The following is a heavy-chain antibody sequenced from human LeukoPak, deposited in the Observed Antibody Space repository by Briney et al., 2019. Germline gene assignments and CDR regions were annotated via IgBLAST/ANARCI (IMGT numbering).Heavy chain of an antibody. Sequence: PSETLSLTCTVSGGSMITSSYFWGWIRQPPERGLEWIGAVSHSGGTSYNPSLESRVTMSVDTSKNQFSLKLSSVTAADTAVYYCARARVGQWLVSAAFQHWGQGTLVTVSS. J-gene: IGHJ1*01. CDR1: GGSMITSSYF. CDR2: VSHSGGT. V-gene: IGHV4-39*01. CDR3: ARARVGQWLVSAAFQH. D-gene: IGHD6-19*01.